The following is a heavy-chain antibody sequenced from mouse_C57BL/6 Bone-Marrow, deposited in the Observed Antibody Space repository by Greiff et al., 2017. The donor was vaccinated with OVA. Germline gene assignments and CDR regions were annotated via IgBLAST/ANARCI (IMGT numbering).Heavy chain of an antibody. CDR1: GYTFTSYW. Sequence: LQESGAELVKPGASVKMSCKASGYTFTSYWITWVKQRPGQGLEWIGDIYPGSGSTNYNEKFKSKATLTVDTSSSTAYMQLSSLTSEDSAVYYCAVGVLYYFDYWGQGTTLTVSS. CDR2: IYPGSGST. J-gene: IGHJ2*01. CDR3: AVGVLYYFDY. V-gene: IGHV1-55*01.